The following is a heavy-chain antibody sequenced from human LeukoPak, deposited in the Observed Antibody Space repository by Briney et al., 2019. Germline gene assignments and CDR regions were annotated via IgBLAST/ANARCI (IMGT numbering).Heavy chain of an antibody. Sequence: PSGTLSLTCTVSGGSISNSYWSWIRQPPGQGLEWIGSAYYSGSTNYNPSLKSRVAISVDTSRNQFSLKLNSMTGAYTAMYYCARKRASNDYWGQGILVTVSS. CDR2: AYYSGST. V-gene: IGHV4-59*01. J-gene: IGHJ4*02. CDR1: GGSISNSY. D-gene: IGHD4-11*01. CDR3: ARKRASNDY.